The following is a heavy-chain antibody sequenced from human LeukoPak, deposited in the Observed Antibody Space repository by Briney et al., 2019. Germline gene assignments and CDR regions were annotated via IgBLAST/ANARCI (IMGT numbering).Heavy chain of an antibody. Sequence: PGRSLRLSCAASGFTFSSYAMHWVRQAPGKGLEWVAVISYDGSNKYYADSVKGRFTISRDNSKNTLYLQMNSLRAEDTAVYYRAKGQQRYGSEFDYWGQGTLVTVSS. CDR2: ISYDGSNK. V-gene: IGHV3-30-3*01. CDR1: GFTFSSYA. D-gene: IGHD6-13*01. J-gene: IGHJ4*02. CDR3: AKGQQRYGSEFDY.